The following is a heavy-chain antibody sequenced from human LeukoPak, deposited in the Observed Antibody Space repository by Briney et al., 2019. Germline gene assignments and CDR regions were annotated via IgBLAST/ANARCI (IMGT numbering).Heavy chain of an antibody. CDR1: GYAFSNSG. CDR2: ITPNNGYA. V-gene: IGHV1-18*01. D-gene: IGHD2-2*01. CDR3: ARTKSTPLADY. Sequence: ASVKVSCEASGYAFSNSGVSWGRQAPGQGLEWMGWITPNNGYAHYAQNLQGRVTMTTDTSTNTAYMELRSLRSDDTAVYYCARTKSTPLADYWAQGPLVTVSS. J-gene: IGHJ4*02.